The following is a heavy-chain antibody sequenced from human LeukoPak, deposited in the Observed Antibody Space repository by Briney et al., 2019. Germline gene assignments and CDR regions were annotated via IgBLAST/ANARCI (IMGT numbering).Heavy chain of an antibody. CDR2: IYYSGST. Sequence: SETLSLTCTVSGGSISSSSYYWGWIRQPPGKGLEWIGSIYYSGSTYYNPSLKSRVTISVDTSKTQFSLKLSSVTAADTAVYYCAWIGYCSSTSCLFDYWGQGTLVTVSS. V-gene: IGHV4-39*01. CDR1: GGSISSSSYY. J-gene: IGHJ4*02. CDR3: AWIGYCSSTSCLFDY. D-gene: IGHD2-2*01.